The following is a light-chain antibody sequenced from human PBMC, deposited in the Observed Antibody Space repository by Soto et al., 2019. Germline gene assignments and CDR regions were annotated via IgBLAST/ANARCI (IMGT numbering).Light chain of an antibody. V-gene: IGKV3-11*01. CDR1: QSVGSY. CDR2: DAS. CDR3: QQRSNWPYT. J-gene: IGKJ2*01. Sequence: EIVLTQSPATLSLSPGERATLSCRASQSVGSYLAWYQQKPGQAPRLFIYDASNRATGIPARFSGSGSGTNFTLTISSLEPEDFAVYYCQQRSNWPYTFGRGTKLEIK.